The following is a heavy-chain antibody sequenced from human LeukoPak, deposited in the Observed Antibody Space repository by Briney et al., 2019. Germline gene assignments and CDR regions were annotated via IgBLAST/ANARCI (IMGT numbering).Heavy chain of an antibody. Sequence: ASVKVSCKASGGTFSSYAISWVRQAPGQGLEWMGGIIPIFGTANYAQKFQGRVTITADESTSTAYMELSSLGSEDTAVYYCGRELRYIDWSRAFDMWGQGTMVTVSS. CDR3: GRELRYIDWSRAFDM. CDR2: IIPIFGTA. D-gene: IGHD3-9*01. CDR1: GGTFSSYA. J-gene: IGHJ3*02. V-gene: IGHV1-69*13.